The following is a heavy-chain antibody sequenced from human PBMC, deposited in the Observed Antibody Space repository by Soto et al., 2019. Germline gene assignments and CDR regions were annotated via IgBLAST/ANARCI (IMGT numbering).Heavy chain of an antibody. Sequence: LYLTCAVCRGSICSRNWWGWVRQPPGKGLEWIGEIYHSGSTNYNPSLKSRVTISVDKSKNQFSLKLSSVTAADTAVYYCARGEQWLVYWGQGTLVTVSS. V-gene: IGHV4-4*02. D-gene: IGHD6-19*01. J-gene: IGHJ4*02. CDR1: RGSICSRNW. CDR3: ARGEQWLVY. CDR2: IYHSGST.